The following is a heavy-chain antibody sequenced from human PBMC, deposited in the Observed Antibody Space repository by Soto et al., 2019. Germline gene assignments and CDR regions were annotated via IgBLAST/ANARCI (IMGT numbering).Heavy chain of an antibody. CDR2: IYYSGST. Sequence: SETLSLTCTVSGGSISSGGYYWSWIRQHPGKGLEWIGYIYYSGSTYYNPSLKSRVTISVDTSKNQFSLKLSSVTAADTAVYYCARDLLDSQLLWFGELSPRYYYYYGMDVWGQGTTVTVSS. J-gene: IGHJ6*02. D-gene: IGHD3-10*01. CDR3: ARDLLDSQLLWFGELSPRYYYYYGMDV. V-gene: IGHV4-31*03. CDR1: GGSISSGGYY.